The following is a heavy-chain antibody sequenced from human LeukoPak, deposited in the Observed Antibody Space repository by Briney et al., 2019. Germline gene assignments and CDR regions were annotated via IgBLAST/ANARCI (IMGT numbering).Heavy chain of an antibody. CDR2: IKQDGSEK. Sequence: GGSLRLSCAASGFTFSSYWMSWVRQAPGKGLEWVANIKQDGSEKYYVDSVKGRFTISRDNAKNSLYLQMNSLRAEDTAVYYCAGVAVAEGSGIFDYWGQGTLVTVSS. J-gene: IGHJ4*02. CDR1: GFTFSSYW. CDR3: AGVAVAEGSGIFDY. D-gene: IGHD6-19*01. V-gene: IGHV3-7*01.